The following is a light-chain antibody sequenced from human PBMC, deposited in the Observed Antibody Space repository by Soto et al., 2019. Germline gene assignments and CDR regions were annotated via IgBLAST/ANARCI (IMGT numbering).Light chain of an antibody. J-gene: IGLJ1*01. CDR2: DVS. V-gene: IGLV2-14*01. Sequence: QSALTQPASVSGSPGQSITISCTGTSSDVGGYNYVSWYQQHPGKAPKLMIYDVSNRPSGVSNRFSGSKSGNTASLTISGRQAEDEADYYCSSYTSSSHIVFGTGTKLTVL. CDR1: SSDVGGYNY. CDR3: SSYTSSSHIV.